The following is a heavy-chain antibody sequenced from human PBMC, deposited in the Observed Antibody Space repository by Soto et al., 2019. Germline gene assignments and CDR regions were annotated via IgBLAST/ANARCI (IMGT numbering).Heavy chain of an antibody. D-gene: IGHD5-18*01. CDR2: IYPGDSDT. J-gene: IGHJ4*02. CDR3: ARQVEAGYSFGFNY. CDR1: EYSFASYW. V-gene: IGHV5-51*01. Sequence: DSLKISCKGSEYSFASYWIGWVRQMPGKGLEWMGIIYPGDSDTRYSPSFQGQVTISADNSISTAYLQWSSLKASDTAIYYCARQVEAGYSFGFNYWGQGTPVTVSP.